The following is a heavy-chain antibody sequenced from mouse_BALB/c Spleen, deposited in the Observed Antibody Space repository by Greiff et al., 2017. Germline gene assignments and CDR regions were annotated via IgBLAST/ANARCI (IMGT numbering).Heavy chain of an antibody. CDR1: GFSFTSYG. CDR3: AKHYDYSGGAMDS. Sequence: VQLVESGPGLVAPSESLSISCTASGFSFTSYGVSWVRQPPGKGLEWLGVIWGDGSTNYHSALISRLSIGKDNSKSQVFLKLNSLQTDDTATSYCAKHYDYSGGAMDSWGQGTSVTVSS. D-gene: IGHD2-4*01. CDR2: IWGDGST. J-gene: IGHJ4*01. V-gene: IGHV2-3*01.